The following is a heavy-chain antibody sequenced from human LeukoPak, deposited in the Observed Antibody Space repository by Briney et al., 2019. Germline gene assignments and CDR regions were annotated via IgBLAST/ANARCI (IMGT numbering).Heavy chain of an antibody. CDR3: AKGYSGYDWSLVDY. J-gene: IGHJ4*02. CDR2: ISSSSTI. V-gene: IGHV3-69-1*01. CDR1: GFTFSDYY. D-gene: IGHD5-12*01. Sequence: GGSLRLSCAASGFTFSDYYMNWVPQAPGKGLEWVSSISSSSTIYYADSVKGRFTISRDNAKNSLYLQMNSLRAEDTAVYYCAKGYSGYDWSLVDYWGQGTLVTVSS.